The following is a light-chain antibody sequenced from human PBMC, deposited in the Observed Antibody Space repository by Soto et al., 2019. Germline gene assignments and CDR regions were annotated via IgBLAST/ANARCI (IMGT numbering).Light chain of an antibody. CDR2: GNS. CDR3: QSYDSSLSVYYV. J-gene: IGLJ1*01. Sequence: QSVLTQPPSVSGAPGQRVTISCTGSSSNIGAGYDVHWYQQLPGTAPKLLIYGNSNRPSGVPDRFSGSKSGTSASLAITGLQAEDDADYYCQSYDSSLSVYYVFGTGTKVTVL. CDR1: SSNIGAGYD. V-gene: IGLV1-40*01.